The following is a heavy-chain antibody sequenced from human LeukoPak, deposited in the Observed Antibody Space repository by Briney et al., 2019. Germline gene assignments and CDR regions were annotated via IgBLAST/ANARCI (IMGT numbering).Heavy chain of an antibody. D-gene: IGHD3-22*01. V-gene: IGHV3-30*19. Sequence: PGGSLRLSCAASGFTFSSYGMHWVRQAPGKGLEWVAVISYDGSNKYYADSVKGRFTISRDNSKNTLYLQMNSLRAEDTAVYYCARDPRADSSGYFGDAFDIWGQGTMVTVSS. J-gene: IGHJ3*02. CDR3: ARDPRADSSGYFGDAFDI. CDR2: ISYDGSNK. CDR1: GFTFSSYG.